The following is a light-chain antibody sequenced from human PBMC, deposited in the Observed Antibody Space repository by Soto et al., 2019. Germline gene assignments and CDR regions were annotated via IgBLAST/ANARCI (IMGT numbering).Light chain of an antibody. J-gene: IGLJ1*01. CDR3: SSHTSYSTRV. CDR2: DVS. V-gene: IGLV2-14*01. Sequence: QSVLTQPASVSGSPGQSIAISCTGTSSDVGGYNYVSWYQQHPGKAPKLMIHDVSNRPSGISDRFSGSKSGNTASLTISGLQADDEADYYCSSHTSYSTRVFGTGTKVTVL. CDR1: SSDVGGYNY.